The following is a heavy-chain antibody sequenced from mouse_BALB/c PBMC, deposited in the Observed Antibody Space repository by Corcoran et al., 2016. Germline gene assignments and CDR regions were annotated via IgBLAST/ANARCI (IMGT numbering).Heavy chain of an antibody. CDR1: GYTFTNYG. Sequence: QIQLVQSGPELKKPGETVKISCKASGYTFTNYGMNWAKQAPGKGLKWMGWINTYTGEPTYADDFKGRFAFSLETSASTAYLQINHLKNEDTATYFCAIEPYAMDYWGQGTSVTVSS. CDR2: INTYTGEP. CDR3: AIEPYAMDY. J-gene: IGHJ4*01. V-gene: IGHV9-3-1*01.